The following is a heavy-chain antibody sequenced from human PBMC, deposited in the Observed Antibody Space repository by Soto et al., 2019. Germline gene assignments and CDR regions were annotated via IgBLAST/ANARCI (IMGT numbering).Heavy chain of an antibody. CDR1: GFTFGDYA. J-gene: IGHJ4*02. CDR2: IRSKRYGGTP. CDR3: TRLPRHPRPAFDY. V-gene: IGHV3-49*04. D-gene: IGHD2-2*01. Sequence: PGGSLRLSCAASGFTFGDYALSWVRQGPGKGLEWVGFIRSKRYGGTPEYAASVKGRFSISRDDSGNIAYLQMNSLRTEDTAVYFCTRLPRHPRPAFDYWGQGTQVTAPQ.